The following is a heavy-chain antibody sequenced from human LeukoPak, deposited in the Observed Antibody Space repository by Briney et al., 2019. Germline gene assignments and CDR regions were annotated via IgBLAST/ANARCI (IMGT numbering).Heavy chain of an antibody. D-gene: IGHD6-6*01. J-gene: IGHJ4*02. CDR2: INSDGSTT. Sequence: PGGSLRLSCAASGFTFRSSWIHWVRQVPGKGLVWVSRINSDGSTTNYADSVKGRFTISRDNSKNTLYLQMNSLRAEDTAVYYCAKDGRAARPGYWGQGTLVTVSS. V-gene: IGHV3-74*01. CDR3: AKDGRAARPGY. CDR1: GFTFRSSW.